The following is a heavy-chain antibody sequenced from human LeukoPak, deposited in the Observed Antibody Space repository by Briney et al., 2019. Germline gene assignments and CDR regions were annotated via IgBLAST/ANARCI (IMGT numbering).Heavy chain of an antibody. J-gene: IGHJ4*02. CDR3: ARGGGYYFDH. CDR2: IKEDGSEK. CDR1: GFTFSSYW. Sequence: GGSLRLSCAASGFTFSSYWMNWVRLAPGKGLEWVANIKEDGSEKYYVDSVEGRFTISRDNAKNSLYLQMNSLRAEDTAVYYCARGGGYYFDHLRQGTLVTVSS. D-gene: IGHD5-24*01. V-gene: IGHV3-7*01.